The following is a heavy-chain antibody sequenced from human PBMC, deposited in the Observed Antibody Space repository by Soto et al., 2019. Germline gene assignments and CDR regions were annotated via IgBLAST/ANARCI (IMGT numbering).Heavy chain of an antibody. CDR2: INPNTGGT. Sequence: ASVKVSCKASGYTFNDYYLHWVRQAPGQGLEWMGWINPNTGGTHSAQKFQGRVTMTWDTSISTAYMELNRLRSDDTAMYYCARDPPTGTGGYWCHGTLVTVSS. D-gene: IGHD4-17*01. CDR3: ARDPPTGTGGY. J-gene: IGHJ4*01. CDR1: GYTFNDYY. V-gene: IGHV1-2*02.